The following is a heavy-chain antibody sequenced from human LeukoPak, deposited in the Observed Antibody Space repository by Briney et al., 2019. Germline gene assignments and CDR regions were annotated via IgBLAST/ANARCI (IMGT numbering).Heavy chain of an antibody. V-gene: IGHV4-61*01. J-gene: IGHJ4*02. CDR1: GGSISGSSYY. CDR3: ARDKTYYDILTGYYRLFDY. CDR2: IYYSGST. Sequence: SETLSLTCTVSGGSISGSSYYWSWIRQPPGKGLEWIGYIYYSGSTNYNPSLKSRVTISVDTSKNQFSLKLSSVTAADTAAYYCARDKTYYDILTGYYRLFDYWGQGTLVTVSS. D-gene: IGHD3-9*01.